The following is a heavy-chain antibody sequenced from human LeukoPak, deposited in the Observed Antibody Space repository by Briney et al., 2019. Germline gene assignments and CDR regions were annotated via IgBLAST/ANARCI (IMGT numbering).Heavy chain of an antibody. V-gene: IGHV4-59*01. J-gene: IGHJ6*03. CDR3: ARGDFCSSSNCYLRPMDV. CDR1: GGSISDYY. Sequence: PSETLSLTCTVSGGSISDYYWNWIRQPPGKGLEWIGYIYYSGSTTYNPSLKSRVTMSVDTAKNQFSLKLRSLTAADTAVYYCARGDFCSSSNCYLRPMDVWGKGTTVTVSS. CDR2: IYYSGST. D-gene: IGHD2-2*01.